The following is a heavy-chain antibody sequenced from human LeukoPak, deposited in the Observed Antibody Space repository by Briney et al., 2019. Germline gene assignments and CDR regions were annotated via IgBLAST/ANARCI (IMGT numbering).Heavy chain of an antibody. V-gene: IGHV4-34*01. CDR2: INHSGST. J-gene: IGHJ4*02. Sequence: SETLSLTRAVYGGSFSGYYWSWIRQPPGKGLEWIGEINHSGSTNYNPSLKSRVTISVDTSKNQFSLKLSSVTAADTAVYYCARGALYCSSTSCYDLDYWGQGTLVTVSS. D-gene: IGHD2-2*01. CDR1: GGSFSGYY. CDR3: ARGALYCSSTSCYDLDY.